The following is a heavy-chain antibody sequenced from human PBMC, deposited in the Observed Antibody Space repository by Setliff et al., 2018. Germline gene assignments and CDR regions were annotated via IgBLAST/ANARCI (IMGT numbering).Heavy chain of an antibody. CDR3: ASSSGSSSNDAFDI. CDR2: IYPGDSDT. V-gene: IGHV5-51*01. D-gene: IGHD1-26*01. J-gene: IGHJ3*02. Sequence: PGESLKISCKGSGYRFSSHWIGWVRQMPGKGLEWMGIIYPGDSDTRYSPSFQGQVTISADKYISTAYLQWSSLKASDTAMYYCASSSGSSSNDAFDIWGQGTMVTVS. CDR1: GYRFSSHW.